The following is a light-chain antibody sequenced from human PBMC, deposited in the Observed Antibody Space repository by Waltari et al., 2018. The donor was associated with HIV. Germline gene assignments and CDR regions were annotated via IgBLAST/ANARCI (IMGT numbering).Light chain of an antibody. CDR2: GTS. Sequence: ENVLTQSPGTLSLSPGEGATPSCRASQNVYNNYVAWYQQKAGQAPRLLIYGTSTRATGIPDRFSGSGSGTDFTLNINRLEPEDFAVYYCQQYGGSPITFGQGARLEMK. V-gene: IGKV3-20*01. CDR1: QNVYNNY. CDR3: QQYGGSPIT. J-gene: IGKJ5*01.